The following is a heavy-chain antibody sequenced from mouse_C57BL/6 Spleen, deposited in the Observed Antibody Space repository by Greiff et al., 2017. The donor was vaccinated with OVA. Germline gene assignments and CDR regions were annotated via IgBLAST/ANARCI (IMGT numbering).Heavy chain of an antibody. V-gene: IGHV1-69*01. CDR1: GYTFTSYW. Sequence: QVQLQQPGAELVMPGASVKLSCKASGYTFTSYWMHWVKQRPGQGLEWIGEIDPSDSYTNYNQKFKGKSTLTVDKSSSTAYMQLSSLTSEDSAVYYCARLPRYGSSAFYAMDYWGQGTSVTVSS. CDR3: ARLPRYGSSAFYAMDY. J-gene: IGHJ4*01. D-gene: IGHD1-1*01. CDR2: IDPSDSYT.